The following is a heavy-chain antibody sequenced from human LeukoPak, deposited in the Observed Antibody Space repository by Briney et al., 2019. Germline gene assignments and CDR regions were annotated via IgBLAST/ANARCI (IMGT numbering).Heavy chain of an antibody. CDR2: IIPIFGTA. V-gene: IGHV1-69*05. D-gene: IGHD3-10*01. J-gene: IGHJ3*02. Sequence: SVKVSCKASGGTFSSYAISWVRQAPGQGLEWMERIIPIFGTANYAQKFQGRVTITTDESTSTAYMELSSLRSEDTAVYYCARDRTYYYGSGLPQGAFDIWGQGTMVTVSS. CDR1: GGTFSSYA. CDR3: ARDRTYYYGSGLPQGAFDI.